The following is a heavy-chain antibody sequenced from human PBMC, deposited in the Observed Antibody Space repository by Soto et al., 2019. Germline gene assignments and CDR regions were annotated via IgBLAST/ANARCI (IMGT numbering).Heavy chain of an antibody. J-gene: IGHJ4*02. CDR1: GGSISSSNW. Sequence: PSETLSLTCAVSGGSISSSNWWSWVRQPPGKGLEWIGEIYHSGSTNYNPSLKSRVTISVDKSKNQFSLKLSSVTAADTAVYYCARDVDIAAAGLFEYWGQGTLVTVSS. D-gene: IGHD6-13*01. CDR2: IYHSGST. CDR3: ARDVDIAAAGLFEY. V-gene: IGHV4-4*02.